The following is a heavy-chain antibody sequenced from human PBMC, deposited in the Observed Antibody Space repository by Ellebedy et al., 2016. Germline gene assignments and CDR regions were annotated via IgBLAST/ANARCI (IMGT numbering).Heavy chain of an antibody. CDR1: GGSFRGNY. CDR3: ARAVNYGDYGDY. J-gene: IGHJ4*02. D-gene: IGHD4-17*01. Sequence: SETLSLTXAVYGGSFRGNYWSWIRQPPGKGLEWIGEINDGGGTNYNPSLKSRLTISVDTSKNQFSLRLTSVTAADTAVYYCARAVNYGDYGDYWGQGTLVTVSS. CDR2: INDGGGT. V-gene: IGHV4-34*01.